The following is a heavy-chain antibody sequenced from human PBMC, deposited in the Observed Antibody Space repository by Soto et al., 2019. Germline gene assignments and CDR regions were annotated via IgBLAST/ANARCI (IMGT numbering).Heavy chain of an antibody. CDR2: INAGNGNT. D-gene: IGHD3-16*02. V-gene: IGHV1-3*01. J-gene: IGHJ4*02. Sequence: QVQLVQSGAEVKKPGASVKVSCKASGYTFTRYAMHWVRQAPGQRLEWIGWINAGNGNTKNSQNFQGRVTLTRDTSASTAYMELTSLRSEDTALYFCARDIVYFDSWGQGTLVTVSS. CDR1: GYTFTRYA. CDR3: ARDIVYFDS.